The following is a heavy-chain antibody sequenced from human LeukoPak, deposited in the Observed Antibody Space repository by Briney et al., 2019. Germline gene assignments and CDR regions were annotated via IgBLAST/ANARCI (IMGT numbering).Heavy chain of an antibody. V-gene: IGHV3-53*01. CDR2: IYSGGST. D-gene: IGHD6-13*01. CDR1: GFTVSSNY. CDR3: ARLAAAAYYYYYGMDV. J-gene: IGHJ6*04. Sequence: GGSLRLSCAASGFTVSSNYMSWVRQAPGKGLEWVSVIYSGGSTYCADSVKGRFTISRDNSKNTLYLQMNSLRAEDTAVYYCARLAAAAYYYYYGMDVWGKGTTVTVSS.